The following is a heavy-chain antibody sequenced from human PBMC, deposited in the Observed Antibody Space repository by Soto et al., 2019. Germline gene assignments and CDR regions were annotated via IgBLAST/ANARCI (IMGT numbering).Heavy chain of an antibody. CDR2: IYTSGST. Sequence: SETLSLTCTVDGGSISSYYWSWIRQPAGKGLEWIGRIYTSGSTNYNPSLKSRVTMSVDTSKNQFSLKLSSVTAADTAVYYCARGRSQAYSSLSFCYWGQGTLVTVSS. V-gene: IGHV4-4*07. CDR3: ARGRSQAYSSLSFCY. D-gene: IGHD6-6*01. CDR1: GGSISSYY. J-gene: IGHJ4*02.